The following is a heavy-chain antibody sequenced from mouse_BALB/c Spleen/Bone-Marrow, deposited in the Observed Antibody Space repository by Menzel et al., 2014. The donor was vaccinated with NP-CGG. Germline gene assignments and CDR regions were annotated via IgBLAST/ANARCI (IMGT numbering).Heavy chain of an antibody. J-gene: IGHJ4*01. CDR3: AEITTAAYYVMDY. V-gene: IGHV14-3*02. D-gene: IGHD1-2*01. CDR2: IDLANGNT. Sequence: VQLQQSGAELVKPGASVKLSCTASGFNIKDTYIHWVKQRPEQGLEWIGRIDLANGNTKYDPKFQGKATITADTSSNTAYLQLSSLTSEDTAVYYCAEITTAAYYVMDYWGQGTSVTVSS. CDR1: GFNIKDTY.